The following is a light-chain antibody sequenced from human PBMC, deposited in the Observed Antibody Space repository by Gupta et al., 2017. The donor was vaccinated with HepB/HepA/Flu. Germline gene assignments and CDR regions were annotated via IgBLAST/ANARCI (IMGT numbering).Light chain of an antibody. Sequence: VLTQLPSASGNPGQRVTISCSGSSPNIGINYVYWYHQLPGTAPKVLIYKNAQRPSGVPDRFSGSKSVTSASLAICGLRSDDDADSYCATLYDILSGRLFGGGTKLTVI. CDR2: KNA. CDR1: SPNIGINY. V-gene: IGLV1-47*01. J-gene: IGLJ3*02. CDR3: ATLYDILSGRL.